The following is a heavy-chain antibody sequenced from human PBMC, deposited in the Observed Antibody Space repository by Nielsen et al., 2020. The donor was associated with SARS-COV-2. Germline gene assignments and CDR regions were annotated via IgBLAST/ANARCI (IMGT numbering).Heavy chain of an antibody. CDR2: INTNTGNP. V-gene: IGHV7-4-1*02. D-gene: IGHD3-22*01. Sequence: VRQAPGKGLEWMGWINTNTGNPTYAQGFTGRFVFSLDTSVSTAYLQISGLKAEDTAVYYCARETYFYDNSGYSVTTATYWGQGTLVTVSS. CDR3: ARETYFYDNSGYSVTTATY. J-gene: IGHJ4*02.